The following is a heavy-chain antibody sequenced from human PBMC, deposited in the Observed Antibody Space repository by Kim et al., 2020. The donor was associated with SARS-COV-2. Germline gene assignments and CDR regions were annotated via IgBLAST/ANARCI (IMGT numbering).Heavy chain of an antibody. D-gene: IGHD6-19*01. CDR3: VRRQFTSGWYYFDY. V-gene: IGHV3-74*01. J-gene: IGHJ4*02. Sequence: YGYAVKGRFTISRDNAKNTLYLQMKSLRGEDTAVYYCVRRQFTSGWYYFDYWGQGTLVTVSS.